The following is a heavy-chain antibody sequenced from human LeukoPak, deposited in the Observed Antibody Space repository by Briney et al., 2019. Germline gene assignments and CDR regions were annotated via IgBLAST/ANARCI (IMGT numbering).Heavy chain of an antibody. J-gene: IGHJ3*02. CDR2: IHAGNGNT. Sequence: ASVKVSCKSSGYTFTSYAFYWVRQPPAQRLEWMGWIHAGNGNTKYSQKFQGRVTITRDTSASTAYMELSSLRSEDTAVYYCATRGIPWYYYDSSDTAGGAFDIWGQGTMVTVSS. CDR3: ATRGIPWYYYDSSDTAGGAFDI. CDR1: GYTFTSYA. V-gene: IGHV1-3*01. D-gene: IGHD3-22*01.